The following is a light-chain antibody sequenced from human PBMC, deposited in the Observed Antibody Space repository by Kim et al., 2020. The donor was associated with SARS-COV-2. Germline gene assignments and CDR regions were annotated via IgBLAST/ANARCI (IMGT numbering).Light chain of an antibody. V-gene: IGLV1-44*01. CDR3: AAWDDNLNGVG. J-gene: IGLJ2*01. CDR2: GYN. CDR1: FSNVGRNT. Sequence: GQRVTISCSGSFSNVGRNTVNWYQQLPGPVPKLLIFGYNQRPSGVPDRFSGSKSGTSASLAISGLQSEDEADYYCAAWDDNLNGVGFGGGTQLTVL.